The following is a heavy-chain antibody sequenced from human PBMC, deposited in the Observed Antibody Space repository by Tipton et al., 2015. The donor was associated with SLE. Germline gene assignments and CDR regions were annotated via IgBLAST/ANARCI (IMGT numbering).Heavy chain of an antibody. J-gene: IGHJ5*02. D-gene: IGHD5-12*01. Sequence: LRLSCTVSGGSISSYYWSWIRQPPGKGLEWIGYIYYSGSTNYNPYLRNGVTISVDTSENQFLRKLSYVTAADTAVYYCARASGCLTHSGPCPWCFVPFAQGTLVTGPS. V-gene: IGHV4-59*01. CDR2: IYYSGST. CDR1: GGSISSYY. CDR3: ARASGCLTHSGPCPWCFVP.